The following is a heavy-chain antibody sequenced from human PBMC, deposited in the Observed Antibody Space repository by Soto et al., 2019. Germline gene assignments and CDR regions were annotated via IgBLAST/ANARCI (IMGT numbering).Heavy chain of an antibody. CDR3: ARHTPAISISDH. J-gene: IGHJ4*02. Sequence: QLQLQESGPGLVKPSETLSLTCTVSGGSISSSSYYWGWIRQPPGKGLEWIGSIYYSGSTYYNPSLKRRVTISVDTSQTQFSLKLSSVTAADTAVYYCARHTPAISISDHWGQGTLVTVSS. CDR1: GGSISSSSYY. D-gene: IGHD2-15*01. V-gene: IGHV4-39*01. CDR2: IYYSGST.